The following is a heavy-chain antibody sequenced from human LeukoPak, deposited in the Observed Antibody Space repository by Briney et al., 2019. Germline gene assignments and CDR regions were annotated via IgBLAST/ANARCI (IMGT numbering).Heavy chain of an antibody. CDR2: IRSSGAMI. J-gene: IGHJ4*02. V-gene: IGHV3-48*02. CDR3: VRDPDALDY. Sequence: GRSLRLSCAASGFTFSSYAMHWVRQAPGKGLEWVSYIRSSGAMIYYADSVKGRFTISRDNAKKSVYLQMNSLRDEDTAVYYCVRDPDALDYWGQGTQVTVSS. CDR1: GFTFSSYA.